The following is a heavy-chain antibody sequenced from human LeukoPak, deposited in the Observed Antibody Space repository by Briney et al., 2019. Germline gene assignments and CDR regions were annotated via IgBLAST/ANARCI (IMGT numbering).Heavy chain of an antibody. CDR3: ARAYSGSFQLDY. V-gene: IGHV4-39*01. D-gene: IGHD1-26*01. CDR1: GGSISSSSYY. CDR2: IYYSGST. J-gene: IGHJ4*02. Sequence: SSETLSLTCTVSGGSISSSSYYWGWIRQPPGKGLEWIGSIYYSGSTYYNPSLKSRVTISVDTSKNQFSLKLSSVTAADTAVYYCARAYSGSFQLDYWGQGTLVTVSS.